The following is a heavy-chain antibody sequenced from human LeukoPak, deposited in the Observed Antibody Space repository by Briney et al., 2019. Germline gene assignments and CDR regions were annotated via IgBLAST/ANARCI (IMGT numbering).Heavy chain of an antibody. Sequence: PGGSLRLSCGASGFTFSSYAMSWVRQAPGKGLEWVSAISGSGGSTYYADSVKGRFTISRDNSKNTLYLQMNSLRAEDTAVYYCAKILVVRGGPPVDYWGQGTLVTVSS. CDR3: AKILVVRGGPPVDY. J-gene: IGHJ4*02. CDR1: GFTFSSYA. D-gene: IGHD3-10*01. V-gene: IGHV3-23*01. CDR2: ISGSGGST.